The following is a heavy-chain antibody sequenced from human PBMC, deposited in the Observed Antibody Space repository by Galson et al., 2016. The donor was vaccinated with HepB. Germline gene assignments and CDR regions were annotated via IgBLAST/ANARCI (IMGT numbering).Heavy chain of an antibody. Sequence: SLRLSCAVSGLTFSDYWMSWVRQAPGKGLEWAANINQDGSETYYLDSVKGRFTISRDNAKNSLYLQMNSLRGEDTAVYYCARGWRTYYRYFEHWGQAALVSGSS. J-gene: IGHJ1*01. CDR1: GLTFSDYW. CDR3: ARGWRTYYRYFEH. CDR2: INQDGSET. D-gene: IGHD1-26*01. V-gene: IGHV3-7*01.